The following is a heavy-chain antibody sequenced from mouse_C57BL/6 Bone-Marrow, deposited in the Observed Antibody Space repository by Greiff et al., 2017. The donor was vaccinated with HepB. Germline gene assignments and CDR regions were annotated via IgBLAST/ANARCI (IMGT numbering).Heavy chain of an antibody. CDR2: IRSKSSNYAT. CDR1: GFTFNTYA. CDR3: VRDSLGGGGYYALYWYFDV. Sequence: EVKVVESGGGLVQPKGSLKLSCAASGFTFNTYAMHWVRQAPGKGLEWVARIRSKSSNYATYYADSVKDRFTISRDDSQSMLYLQMNNLKTEDTAMYYCVRDSLGGGGYYALYWYFDVWGTGTTVTVSS. D-gene: IGHD2-3*01. V-gene: IGHV10-3*01. J-gene: IGHJ1*03.